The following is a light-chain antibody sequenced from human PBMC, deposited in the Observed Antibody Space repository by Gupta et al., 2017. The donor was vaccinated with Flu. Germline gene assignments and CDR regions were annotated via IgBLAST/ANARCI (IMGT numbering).Light chain of an antibody. CDR3: QQRDNIPFT. CDR2: AAS. V-gene: IGKV1-39*01. J-gene: IGKJ3*01. CDR1: QTISGY. Sequence: DIQMTQSPSSLSASIGDRVTITCRASQTISGYLHWYQQRPGKAPKLLIYAASRLKSGVPSRFSGSGSGTDFSLTISSRQPEDFATYYCQQRDNIPFTFGHGTKVDIK.